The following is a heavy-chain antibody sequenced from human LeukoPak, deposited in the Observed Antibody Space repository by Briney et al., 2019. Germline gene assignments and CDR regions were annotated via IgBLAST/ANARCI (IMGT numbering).Heavy chain of an antibody. V-gene: IGHV1-2*02. Sequence: GASVTVSCTASGYTFTGYYMHWVRQAPGQGLEWMGWINPNSGGTNYAQKFQGRVTMTRDTSISTAYMELSRLRSDDTAVYYCAGTIFGVVTKTDNWFDPWGQGTLVTVSS. CDR1: GYTFTGYY. J-gene: IGHJ5*02. CDR3: AGTIFGVVTKTDNWFDP. D-gene: IGHD3-3*01. CDR2: INPNSGGT.